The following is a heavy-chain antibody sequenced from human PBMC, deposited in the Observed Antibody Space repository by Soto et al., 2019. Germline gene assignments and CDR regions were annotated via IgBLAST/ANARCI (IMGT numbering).Heavy chain of an antibody. J-gene: IGHJ4*02. D-gene: IGHD2-8*02. CDR1: GFTFSRQA. Sequence: QVQLVESGGGVVQPERSLRLSCAASGFTFSRQAMHWVRQAPGRGLEWVAVIWYHGIDKYYADSVKGRFTISRDNSKNTVSLQMNSLRAEDTAVYYCATGFLGLCTGGNSPLDYWGQGTLVTVSS. CDR2: IWYHGIDK. V-gene: IGHV3-33*01. CDR3: ATGFLGLCTGGNSPLDY.